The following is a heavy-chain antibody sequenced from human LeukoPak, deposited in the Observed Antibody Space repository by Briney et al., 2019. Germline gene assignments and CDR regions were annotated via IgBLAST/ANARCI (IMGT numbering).Heavy chain of an antibody. D-gene: IGHD4-17*01. CDR2: ITGDGSSA. CDR3: ARDTGWYFDL. J-gene: IGHJ2*01. V-gene: IGHV3-74*01. Sequence: GGSLRLSCAASGFTFSGYWMHWVRQVPGKGLVWVSRITGDGSSATYADSVKGRFTISRDNAKNTVFLQMISLRAEDTAVYYCARDTGWYFDLWGRGTLVTVSS. CDR1: GFTFSGYW.